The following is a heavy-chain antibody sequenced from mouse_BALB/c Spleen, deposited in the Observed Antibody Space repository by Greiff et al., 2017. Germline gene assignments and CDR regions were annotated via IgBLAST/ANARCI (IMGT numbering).Heavy chain of an antibody. V-gene: IGHV1S81*02. CDR3: TRGLRRYFDV. Sequence: QVQLKESGAELVKPGASVKLSCKASGYTFTSYYMYWVKQRPGQGLEWIGEINPSNGGTNFNEKFKSKATLTVDKSSSTAYMQLSSLTSEDSAAYYCTRGLRRYFDVWGAGTTVTVSS. D-gene: IGHD2-2*01. CDR1: GYTFTSYY. CDR2: INPSNGGT. J-gene: IGHJ1*01.